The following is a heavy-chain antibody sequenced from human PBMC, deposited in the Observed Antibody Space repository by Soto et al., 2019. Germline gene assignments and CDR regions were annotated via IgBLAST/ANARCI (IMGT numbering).Heavy chain of an antibody. J-gene: IGHJ4*02. D-gene: IGHD2-15*01. CDR2: INHSGST. V-gene: IGHV4-34*01. Sequence: QVQLQQWGAGLLKPSETLSLTCAVYGGSFSGYYWSWIRQPPGKGLEWIGEINHSGSTNYNPSLKSRVTISVDAAKSQFSLKLRSVTAADTAVYYCARGRIIRYCSGGSCYRQDYWGQGTLVTVSS. CDR1: GGSFSGYY. CDR3: ARGRIIRYCSGGSCYRQDY.